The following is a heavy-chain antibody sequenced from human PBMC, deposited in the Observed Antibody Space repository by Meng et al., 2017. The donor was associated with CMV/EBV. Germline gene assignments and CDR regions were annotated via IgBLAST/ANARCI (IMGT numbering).Heavy chain of an antibody. V-gene: IGHV1-69*05. CDR2: IIPIFGTA. Sequence: SVKVSCKASGGTFSSYAISWVRQAPGQGLEWMGGIIPIFGTANYAQKFQGRVTITTDESTNTAYMELSSLRSEDTAVYYCASSDPAMTYYYYYGMDVWGQGTTVTVSS. CDR1: GGTFSSYA. CDR3: ASSDPAMTYYYYYGMDV. J-gene: IGHJ6*02. D-gene: IGHD5-18*01.